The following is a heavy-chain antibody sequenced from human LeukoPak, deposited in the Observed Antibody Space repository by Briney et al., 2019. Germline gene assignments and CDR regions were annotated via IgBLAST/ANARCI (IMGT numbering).Heavy chain of an antibody. CDR1: GGSISTYY. V-gene: IGHV4-59*08. CDR3: ARRADYFDY. CDR2: IYYSGST. J-gene: IGHJ4*02. Sequence: SETLSLTCTVSGGSISTYYWSWIRQPPGKGLEWIGYIYYSGSTNYNPSLKSRVTISVDTSKNQFSLKLSSVTAADTAVYYCARRADYFDYWGQGTLVTVSS.